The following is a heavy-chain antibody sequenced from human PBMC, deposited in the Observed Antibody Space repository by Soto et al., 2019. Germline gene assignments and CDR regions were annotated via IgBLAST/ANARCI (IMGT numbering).Heavy chain of an antibody. J-gene: IGHJ4*02. Sequence: VGSLRLSCVASEFTFSSYEMNWVRQAPGKGLEWVSYISSSGTTIYYTDSVKGRFTISRDNAKKSLYLQMNSLRAEDTAVYYCVRFGGAAAGPGDYWGQGTLVTVSS. CDR2: ISSSGTTI. CDR1: EFTFSSYE. CDR3: VRFGGAAAGPGDY. V-gene: IGHV3-48*03. D-gene: IGHD6-13*01.